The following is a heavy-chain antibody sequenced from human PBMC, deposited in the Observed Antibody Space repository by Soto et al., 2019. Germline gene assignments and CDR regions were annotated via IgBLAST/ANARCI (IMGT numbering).Heavy chain of an antibody. D-gene: IGHD1-1*01. CDR3: VRSGDNYNLLDY. V-gene: IGHV3-11*06. CDR2: SSNSGFFT. J-gene: IGHJ4*02. CDR1: GFTFSDHY. Sequence: QVQLVESGGDLVKPGGSLRLSCAASGFTFSDHYMSWIRQAPGKGLEWIGYSSNSGFFTRYADSVKGRFSISRDNAKNSLYLQINSLRGDDTATYFCVRSGDNYNLLDYWGQGTPVTVSS.